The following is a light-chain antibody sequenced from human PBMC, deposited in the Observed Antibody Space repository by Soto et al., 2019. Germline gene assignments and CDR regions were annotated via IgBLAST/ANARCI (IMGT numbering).Light chain of an antibody. CDR2: DVT. V-gene: IGLV2-11*01. CDR3: CSYAATYGYV. CDR1: SSDVGGYDF. Sequence: QSVLTQPRSVSGSPGQSVTVSCTGTSSDVGGYDFVSWYQQHPGKAPKLMIYDVTKRPSGVPDRFSGSKSGNTASLTISGLQAEDEAVYFCCSYAATYGYVFGTGTKVTVL. J-gene: IGLJ1*01.